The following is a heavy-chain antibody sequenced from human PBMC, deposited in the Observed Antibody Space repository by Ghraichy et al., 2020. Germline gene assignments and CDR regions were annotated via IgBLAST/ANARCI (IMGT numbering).Heavy chain of an antibody. CDR3: ARSGDVTQAYYYYGMDV. Sequence: ASVKVSCKASGYTFTGYYMHWVRQAPGQGLEWMGWINPNSGGTNYAQKFQGRVTMTRDTSISTAYMELSRLRSDDTAVYYCARSGDVTQAYYYYGMDVWGQGTTVTVSS. CDR1: GYTFTGYY. D-gene: IGHD2-21*01. V-gene: IGHV1-2*02. J-gene: IGHJ6*02. CDR2: INPNSGGT.